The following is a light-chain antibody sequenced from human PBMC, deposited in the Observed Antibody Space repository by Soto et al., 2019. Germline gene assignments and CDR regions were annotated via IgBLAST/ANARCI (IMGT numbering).Light chain of an antibody. V-gene: IGLV2-14*01. CDR2: EVS. J-gene: IGLJ1*01. CDR3: SSYTSISTYV. CDR1: SSDVGGYNY. Sequence: QSALTQPASASGSPGQSITISCTGTSSDVGGYNYVSWYQQHPGKAPKLMIYEVSNRSSGVSNRFSGSKSGNTASLTISGLQAEDEADYYCSSYTSISTYVFGTGTKLTVL.